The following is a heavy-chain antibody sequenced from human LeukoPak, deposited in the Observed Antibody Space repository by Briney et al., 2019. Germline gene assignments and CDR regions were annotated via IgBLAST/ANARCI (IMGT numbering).Heavy chain of an antibody. D-gene: IGHD3-22*01. V-gene: IGHV1-8*01. CDR3: ARRPYYYDSSDWAFDI. Sequence: EASVKVSCKASGYTFTSYDINWVRQATGQGLEWMGWMNPNSGNTGYAQKFQGRVTMTRNTSISTAYMELSSLRSEDTAVYYCARRPYYYDSSDWAFDIWGQGTMVTVSS. J-gene: IGHJ3*02. CDR1: GYTFTSYD. CDR2: MNPNSGNT.